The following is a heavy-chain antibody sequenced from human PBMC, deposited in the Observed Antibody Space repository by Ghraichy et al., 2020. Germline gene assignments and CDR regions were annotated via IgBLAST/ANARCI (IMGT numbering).Heavy chain of an antibody. J-gene: IGHJ4*02. CDR3: AKDAPVYGSGSLDY. V-gene: IGHV3-30*18. CDR2: ISYDGSNK. Sequence: GGSLRLSCAASGFTFSSYGMHWVRQAPGKGLEWVAVISYDGSNKYYADSVKGRFTISRDNSKNTLYLQMNSLRAEDTAVYYCAKDAPVYGSGSLDYWGQGTLVTVSS. CDR1: GFTFSSYG. D-gene: IGHD3-10*01.